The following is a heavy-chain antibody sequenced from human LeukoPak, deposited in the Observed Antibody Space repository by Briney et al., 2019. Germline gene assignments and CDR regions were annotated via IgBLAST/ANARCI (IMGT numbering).Heavy chain of an antibody. D-gene: IGHD4-17*01. CDR1: GGTFSSYA. V-gene: IGHV1-69*05. CDR2: IIPIFGTA. Sequence: GASVKVSCKASGGTFSSYAISRVRQAPGQGLEWMGGIIPIFGTANYAQKFQGRVTITTDESTSTAYMELSSLRSEDTAVYYCARVPTVTSLSVRTRGAFDIWGQGTMVTVSS. J-gene: IGHJ3*02. CDR3: ARVPTVTSLSVRTRGAFDI.